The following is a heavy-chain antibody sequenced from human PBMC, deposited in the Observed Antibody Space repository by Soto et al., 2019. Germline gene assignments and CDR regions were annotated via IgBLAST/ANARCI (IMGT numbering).Heavy chain of an antibody. J-gene: IGHJ4*02. CDR1: GGSISSYY. CDR3: ARARSVRYFDWFLQSLDY. V-gene: IGHV4-59*01. D-gene: IGHD3-9*01. CDR2: IYYSGST. Sequence: SETLSLTCTVSGGSISSYYWSWIRQPPGKGLEWIGYIYYSGSTNYNPSLKSRVTISVDTSKNQFSLKLSAVTAADTAVYYCARARSVRYFDWFLQSLDYWGQGTLVTVS.